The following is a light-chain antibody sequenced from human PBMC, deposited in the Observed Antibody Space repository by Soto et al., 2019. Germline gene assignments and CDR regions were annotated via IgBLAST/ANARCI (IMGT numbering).Light chain of an antibody. J-gene: IGKJ5*01. CDR1: QYINTR. Sequence: IVLTHSPATLSSFPFYRVTLSFMSSQYINTRLAWYQHRPGQAPRLLIYGLSTRATGIPDRFSGSWSGTDFTLTISSLEPEDAAVYYCQQRSNWPPITFGQGTRLEI. V-gene: IGKV3-11*01. CDR2: GLS. CDR3: QQRSNWPPIT.